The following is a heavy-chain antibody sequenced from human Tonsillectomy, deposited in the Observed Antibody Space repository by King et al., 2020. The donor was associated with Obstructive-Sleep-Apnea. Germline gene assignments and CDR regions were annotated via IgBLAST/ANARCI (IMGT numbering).Heavy chain of an antibody. D-gene: IGHD6-13*01. V-gene: IGHV1-8*01. CDR3: AFVSDDSSSPWDWFDP. Sequence: VQLVESGAEVKKPGASVKVSCKASGYTFTSYDINWVRQATGQGLEWMGWMNPNSGNTGYAQKFQGRVTMTRNTSIGTAYRELSSLRSEDTAVYYCAFVSDDSSSPWDWFDPWGQGTLVTVSS. J-gene: IGHJ5*02. CDR1: GYTFTSYD. CDR2: MNPNSGNT.